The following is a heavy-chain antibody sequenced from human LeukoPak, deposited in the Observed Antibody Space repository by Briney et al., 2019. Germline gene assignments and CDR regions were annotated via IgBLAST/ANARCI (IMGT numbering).Heavy chain of an antibody. CDR3: ARGTEYYDFWSGYYSGFDY. D-gene: IGHD3-3*01. CDR1: GYTFTGYY. Sequence: ASVKVSCKASGYTFTGYYMHWVRQAPGQGLEWMGWINPNSGGTNYAQKFQGRVTMTRDTSISTAYMELSRLRSDDTAVYYCARGTEYYDFWSGYYSGFDYWGQGTLVTVSS. CDR2: INPNSGGT. J-gene: IGHJ4*02. V-gene: IGHV1-2*02.